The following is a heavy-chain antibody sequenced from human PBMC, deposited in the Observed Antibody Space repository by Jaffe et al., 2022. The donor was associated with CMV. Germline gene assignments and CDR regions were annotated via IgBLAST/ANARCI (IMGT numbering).Heavy chain of an antibody. CDR1: GYTFTSYA. D-gene: IGHD5-12*01. Sequence: QVQLVQSGAEVKKPGASVKVSCKASGYTFTSYAMHWVRQAPGQRLEWMGWINAGNGNTKYSQKFQGRVTITRDTSASTAYMELSSLRSEDTAVYYCARCGYDLGEGGYYYYYMDVWGKGTTVTVSS. V-gene: IGHV1-3*01. CDR3: ARCGYDLGEGGYYYYYMDV. CDR2: INAGNGNT. J-gene: IGHJ6*03.